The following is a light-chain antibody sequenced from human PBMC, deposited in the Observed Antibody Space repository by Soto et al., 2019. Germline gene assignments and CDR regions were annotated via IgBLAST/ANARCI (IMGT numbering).Light chain of an antibody. CDR3: ATWDDGLSAYV. CDR1: SSNIGGNT. Sequence: QSVLTQPPSASGTPGPRVTFSCSGSSSNIGGNTVSWFQHLPRTAPKLLIFGNSQRPSGVPDRFSGAKSGTSASLAISGLQSEDEANYYCATWDDGLSAYVFGTGTKVTVL. CDR2: GNS. V-gene: IGLV1-44*01. J-gene: IGLJ1*01.